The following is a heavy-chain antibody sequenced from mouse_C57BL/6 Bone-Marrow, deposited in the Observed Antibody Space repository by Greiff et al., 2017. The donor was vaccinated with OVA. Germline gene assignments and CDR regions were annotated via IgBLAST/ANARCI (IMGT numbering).Heavy chain of an antibody. J-gene: IGHJ4*01. CDR3: ASITTVVADYYAMDY. CDR1: GFTFSSYA. Sequence: EVKLVESGGGLVKPGGSLKLSCAASGFTFSSYAMSWVRQTPEKRLEWVATISDGGSYTYYPDNVKGRFTISRDNAKNNLYLQMSHLKSEDTAMYYCASITTVVADYYAMDYWGQGTSVTVSS. V-gene: IGHV5-4*03. D-gene: IGHD1-1*01. CDR2: ISDGGSYT.